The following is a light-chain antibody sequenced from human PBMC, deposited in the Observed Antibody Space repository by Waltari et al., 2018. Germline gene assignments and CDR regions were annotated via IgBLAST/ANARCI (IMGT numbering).Light chain of an antibody. J-gene: IGKJ2*01. Sequence: DIVMTQSPDSLAVSLGERATINCKSSQSVLYSSNNKNYLAWYQQKPGQPPKLLIYWASTREYGVPDRFSGSGSGTDFTLTISSLQAEDVAVYYCQQYYSTPPHTFGQGTKLEIK. CDR1: QSVLYSSNNKNY. V-gene: IGKV4-1*01. CDR3: QQYYSTPPHT. CDR2: WAS.